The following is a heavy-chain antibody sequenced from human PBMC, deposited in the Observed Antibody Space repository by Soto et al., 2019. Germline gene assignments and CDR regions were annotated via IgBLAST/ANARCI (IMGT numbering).Heavy chain of an antibody. Sequence: GGSLRLSCAASGFTFSSYAMSWVRQAPGKGLEWVSAISGSGGSTYYADSVKGRFTISRDNSKNTLYLQMNSLRAEDTAVYYCAKVHSTIWFGELALSGHFWFDPWGQGTLVTVSS. CDR3: AKVHSTIWFGELALSGHFWFDP. CDR2: ISGSGGST. CDR1: GFTFSSYA. J-gene: IGHJ5*02. D-gene: IGHD3-10*01. V-gene: IGHV3-23*01.